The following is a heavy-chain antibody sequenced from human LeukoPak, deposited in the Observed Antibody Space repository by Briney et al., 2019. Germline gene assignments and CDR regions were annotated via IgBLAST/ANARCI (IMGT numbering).Heavy chain of an antibody. CDR3: ARVTVVTRSPWSSGPHKTGQEVNWFDP. D-gene: IGHD4-17*01. CDR2: NTGYSGNT. CDR1: GDTLANCG. Sequence: GASVKVSCKAPGDTLANCGITWVRQAPGQGLEWMGWNTGYSGNTNYAQHFQGRVTMTTERSTSTAYLELRSLRSDDTAVYYCARVTVVTRSPWSSGPHKTGQEVNWFDPWGQGTLIIVSS. J-gene: IGHJ5*02. V-gene: IGHV1-18*04.